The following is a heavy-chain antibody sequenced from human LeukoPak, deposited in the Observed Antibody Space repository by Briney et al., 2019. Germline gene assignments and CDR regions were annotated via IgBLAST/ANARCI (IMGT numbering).Heavy chain of an antibody. CDR2: IHFTGST. J-gene: IGHJ4*02. Sequence: SGTLSLTCIVSGDSISSSYWSWIRQPPGKGLEWIGDIHFTGSTNYNPSLRSRVTISIDTSKNQFSLKLSSVTAADTAVYYCARVSRASLWLPLDSWGQGTLVTVSS. D-gene: IGHD5-18*01. CDR3: ARVSRASLWLPLDS. V-gene: IGHV4-59*08. CDR1: GDSISSSY.